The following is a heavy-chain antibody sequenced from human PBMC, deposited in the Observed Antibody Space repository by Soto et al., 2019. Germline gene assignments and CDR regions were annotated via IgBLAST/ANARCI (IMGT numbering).Heavy chain of an antibody. Sequence: QVQLQESGPGLVKPSQALSLTCTVSGGSISSGGYYWSWIRQHPGKGLEWIGYIYYSGSTYYNPSLKSRVTISVDTSKNQFSLKLSSVTAADTAVYYCARDNRSSGYAPFDYWGQGTLVTVSS. CDR3: ARDNRSSGYAPFDY. CDR1: GGSISSGGYY. D-gene: IGHD3-22*01. CDR2: IYYSGST. J-gene: IGHJ4*02. V-gene: IGHV4-31*03.